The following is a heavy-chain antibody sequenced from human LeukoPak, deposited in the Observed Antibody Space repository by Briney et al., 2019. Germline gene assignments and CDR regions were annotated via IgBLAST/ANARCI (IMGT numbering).Heavy chain of an antibody. J-gene: IGHJ4*02. CDR3: ARHKSSGSYPLDY. CDR2: VYLSGST. CDR1: GGSISTYF. Sequence: SETLSLTCTVPGGSISTYFWSWIRQPPGKRLEWIGHVYLSGSTNYNPSLESRVTISVDTSKNQFSLTLSSVTAADTAVYYCARHKSSGSYPLDYWGQGILVTVSS. D-gene: IGHD3-22*01. V-gene: IGHV4-59*08.